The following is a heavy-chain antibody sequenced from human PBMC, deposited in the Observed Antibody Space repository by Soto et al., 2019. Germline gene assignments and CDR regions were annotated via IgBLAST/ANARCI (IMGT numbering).Heavy chain of an antibody. D-gene: IGHD3-9*01. CDR3: AAEAYDILTGYYPFQYYYYYGMDV. V-gene: IGHV1-58*01. J-gene: IGHJ6*02. CDR1: GFTFTSSA. Sequence: SVKVSCKASGFTFTSSAVQWVRQARGQRLEWIGWIAVGSGNTNYAQKFQVRVTMTRDMSTSTAYMELSSLRSEDTAVYYCAAEAYDILTGYYPFQYYYYYGMDVWGQGTTVTVSS. CDR2: IAVGSGNT.